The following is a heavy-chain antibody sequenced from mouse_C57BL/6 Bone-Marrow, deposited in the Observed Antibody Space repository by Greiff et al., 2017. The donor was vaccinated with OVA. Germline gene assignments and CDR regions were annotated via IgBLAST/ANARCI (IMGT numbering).Heavy chain of an antibody. Sequence: EVKLMESGGGLVKPGGSLKLSCAASGFTFSDYGMNWVRQAPEQGLEWVAYISSGSSTIYYADTVKGRFTISRDNAKNTLFLQMTSLRAVDTAMYYCARKDYDYFAYWGQGTLVTVSA. V-gene: IGHV5-17*01. CDR2: ISSGSSTI. CDR3: ARKDYDYFAY. D-gene: IGHD2-4*01. CDR1: GFTFSDYG. J-gene: IGHJ3*01.